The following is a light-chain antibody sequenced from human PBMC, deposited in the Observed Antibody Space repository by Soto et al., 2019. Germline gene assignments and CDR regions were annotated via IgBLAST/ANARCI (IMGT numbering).Light chain of an antibody. V-gene: IGKV4-1*01. CDR3: QQYYSSPPT. CDR2: WAS. J-gene: IGKJ4*01. CDR1: QSVLYSSNNKNY. Sequence: DIVMTQSPDSLAVSLGERATINCKSSQSVLYSSNNKNYLAWYQQKPGQPPKLLIYWASIRESGVPDRLSGSGSGTDFTLTISSLQAEDVAVSYCQQYYSSPPTFGGGTKVEIK.